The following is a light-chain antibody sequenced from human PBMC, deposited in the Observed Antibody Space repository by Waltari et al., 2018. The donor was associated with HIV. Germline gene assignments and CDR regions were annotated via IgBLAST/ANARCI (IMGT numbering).Light chain of an antibody. CDR2: AAS. Sequence: DIQMTQSPSSLSASVGDSVTMTCRASQDTTNSLAWYQQKPGKAPKVLLYAASKLESGVPSRFSGSGSGTDYTLTISSLQSEDFAIYYCQQYYRTPPTFGQGTKVEI. V-gene: IGKV1-NL1*01. J-gene: IGKJ2*01. CDR3: QQYYRTPPT. CDR1: QDTTNS.